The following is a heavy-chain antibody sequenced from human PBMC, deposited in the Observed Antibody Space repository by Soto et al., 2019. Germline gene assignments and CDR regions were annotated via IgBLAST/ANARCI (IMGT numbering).Heavy chain of an antibody. CDR2: IWHDGIYK. CDR3: ATERGVGSGSSRGAF. V-gene: IGHV3-33*01. J-gene: IGHJ4*02. Sequence: QVQLVESGGGVVQPGRSLRLSCVASGVSFSTYGMHWVRQAPGKGLEWVASIWHDGIYKFHADAVKGRFAISRDNSMTSLDPQMNTLTVEHTARYYWATERGVGSGSSRGAFWGQGLLVTVSS. D-gene: IGHD3-10*01. CDR1: GVSFSTYG.